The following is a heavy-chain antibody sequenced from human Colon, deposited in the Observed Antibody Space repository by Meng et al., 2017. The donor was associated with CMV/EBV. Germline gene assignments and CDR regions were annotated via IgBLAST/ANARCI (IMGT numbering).Heavy chain of an antibody. CDR1: GFNFSNYW. Sequence: EVGLGGVGGAFGQPGGSRALSCAGSGFNFSNYWMPWVRQVPGGGLLWVSRIDNYGTNTSYADSVKGRFTISRDNAKNTLYLQIDSLRVDDSAVYYCGRDLSGERDHWGQGTLVTVSS. V-gene: IGHV3-74*01. J-gene: IGHJ4*02. CDR3: GRDLSGERDH. D-gene: IGHD1-26*01. CDR2: IDNYGTNT.